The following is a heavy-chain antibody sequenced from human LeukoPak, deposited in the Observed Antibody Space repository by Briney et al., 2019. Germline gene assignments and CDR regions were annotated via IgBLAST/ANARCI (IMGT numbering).Heavy chain of an antibody. CDR2: INPGDSDT. CDR3: ARQGSTVTMDY. D-gene: IGHD4-17*01. J-gene: IGHJ4*02. CDR1: GYRFTSYW. V-gene: IGHV5-51*01. Sequence: GESLKISSKGSGYRFTSYWIGWVRQMPGKGLEWMGIINPGDSDTRYSSSFQGQVTISADKSISTTYLQWSSLKASDSAIYYCARQGSTVTMDYWGQGTLVTVSS.